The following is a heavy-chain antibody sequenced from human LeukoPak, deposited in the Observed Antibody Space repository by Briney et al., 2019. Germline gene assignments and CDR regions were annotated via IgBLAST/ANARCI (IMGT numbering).Heavy chain of an antibody. CDR2: IDPSDSYT. CDR1: GYSFSSYW. Sequence: GESLKISCKGSGYSFSSYWIGWVRQMPGKGLEWMGRIDPSDSYTNYSPSFQGHVTISADKSISTAYLQWSSLKASDTAMYYCASSMAGSGFYFDYWGQGTLVTVSS. D-gene: IGHD6-19*01. J-gene: IGHJ4*02. V-gene: IGHV5-10-1*01. CDR3: ASSMAGSGFYFDY.